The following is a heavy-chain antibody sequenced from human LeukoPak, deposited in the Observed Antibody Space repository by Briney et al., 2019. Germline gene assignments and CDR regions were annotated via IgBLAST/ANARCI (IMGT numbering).Heavy chain of an antibody. CDR1: GGTFSSYA. D-gene: IGHD3-22*01. J-gene: IGHJ4*02. Sequence: SVKVSCKASGGTFSSYAISWVRQAPGQGLEWMGGIIPIFGTANYAQKFQGRVTITADESTSTAYMELSSLRSEDTAVYYCMYHDSSGSSFIDYWGQGTLVTVSS. CDR3: MYHDSSGSSFIDY. V-gene: IGHV1-69*01. CDR2: IIPIFGTA.